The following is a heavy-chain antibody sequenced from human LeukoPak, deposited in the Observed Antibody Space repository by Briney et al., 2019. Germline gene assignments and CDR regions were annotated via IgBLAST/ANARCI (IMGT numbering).Heavy chain of an antibody. CDR2: ISTSSSYI. CDR1: GFTFSGYS. D-gene: IGHD6-19*01. V-gene: IGHV3-21*01. J-gene: IGHJ6*03. Sequence: PGGSLRLSCTASGFTFSGYSMNWVRQAPGKGLEWVSSISTSSSYIYYADSVKGRFTISRDNSKNTLYLQMNSLRAEDTAVYYCAKVRGIAVAGTRAGRDYYYYYMDVWGKGTTVTISS. CDR3: AKVRGIAVAGTRAGRDYYYYYMDV.